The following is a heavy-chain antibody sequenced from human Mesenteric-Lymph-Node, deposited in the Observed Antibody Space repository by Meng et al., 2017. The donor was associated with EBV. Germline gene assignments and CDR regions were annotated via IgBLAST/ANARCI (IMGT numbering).Heavy chain of an antibody. D-gene: IGHD5-18*01. J-gene: IGHJ4*02. CDR1: GGSISSYY. Sequence: QWRLQESGPGLVKPSETLSLTCTVSGGSISSYYWSWIRQPPGKGLEWIGYIYYSGSTNYNPSLKSRVTISVDTSKNQFSLKLSSVTAADTAVYYCARAPARGYSYGQIDYWGQGTLVTVSS. CDR2: IYYSGST. V-gene: IGHV4-59*01. CDR3: ARAPARGYSYGQIDY.